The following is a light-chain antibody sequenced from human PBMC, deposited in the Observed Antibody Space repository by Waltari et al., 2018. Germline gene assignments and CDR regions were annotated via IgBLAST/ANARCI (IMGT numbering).Light chain of an antibody. CDR2: EDN. J-gene: IGLJ3*02. CDR3: QSYDDTNWV. CDR1: GGTIASNY. V-gene: IGLV6-57*01. Sequence: NFMLTQPHSVSESPGKTVTISCTRSGGTIASNYVQWYQQRPGSSPTTVIDEDNQRPSGVPDRFSGSIDSSSNSASLTISGLKTEDEADYYCQSYDDTNWVFGGGTKLTVL.